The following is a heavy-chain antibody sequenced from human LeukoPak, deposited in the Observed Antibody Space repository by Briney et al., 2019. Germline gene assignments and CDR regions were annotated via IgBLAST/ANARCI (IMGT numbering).Heavy chain of an antibody. Sequence: PSETLSLTCTVSGGSISSSSYYWGWIRQPPGKGLEWIGSIYYSGSTYYNPSLKSRVTISVDTSKNQFSLKLSSVTAADTAVYYCARDLWFGELLYWGQGTLVTVSS. J-gene: IGHJ4*02. CDR1: GGSISSSSYY. V-gene: IGHV4-39*07. CDR2: IYYSGST. D-gene: IGHD3-10*01. CDR3: ARDLWFGELLY.